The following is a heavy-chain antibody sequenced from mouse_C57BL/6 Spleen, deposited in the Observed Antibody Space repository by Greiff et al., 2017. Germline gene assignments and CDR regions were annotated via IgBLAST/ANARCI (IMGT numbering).Heavy chain of an antibody. V-gene: IGHV1-64*01. J-gene: IGHJ1*03. CDR3: ARHYDYDVSWYFDV. CDR2: IHPNSGST. CDR1: GYTFTSYW. Sequence: VKLQQPGAELVKPGASVKLSCKASGYTFTSYWMHWVKQRPGQGLEWIGMIHPNSGSTNYNEKFKSKATLTVDKSSSTAYMQLSSLTSEDSAVYYCARHYDYDVSWYFDVWGTGTTVTVSS. D-gene: IGHD2-4*01.